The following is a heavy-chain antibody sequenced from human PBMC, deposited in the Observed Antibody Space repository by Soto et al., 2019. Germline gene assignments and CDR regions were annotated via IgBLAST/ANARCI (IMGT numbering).Heavy chain of an antibody. Sequence: QVQLVQSGAEVKQPGSSVKVSCRASGGTFNNYAVSWVRQAPGQGLEWMGGIIPRFGTPNHSPEFQGRVTFTADTSMHTVYMELSSLKSEDTAIYYCARALGYSTIGLLDPWGQVTLVTVSS. D-gene: IGHD5-18*01. CDR2: IIPRFGTP. V-gene: IGHV1-69*06. J-gene: IGHJ5*02. CDR1: GGTFNNYA. CDR3: ARALGYSTIGLLDP.